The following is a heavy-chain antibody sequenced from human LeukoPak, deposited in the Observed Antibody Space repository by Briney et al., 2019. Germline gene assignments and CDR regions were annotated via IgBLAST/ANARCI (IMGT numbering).Heavy chain of an antibody. CDR1: GGSISSYY. Sequence: SETLSLTCTVSGGSISSYYWSWIRQPPGKGLECIGYFHYSGSTNYNSSLKSRVTISVDTSKNQFSLKLSSVTAADTAVYYCARLGQPNAFDIWGQGTMVTVSS. V-gene: IGHV4-59*08. CDR3: ARLGQPNAFDI. D-gene: IGHD3-16*01. CDR2: FHYSGST. J-gene: IGHJ3*02.